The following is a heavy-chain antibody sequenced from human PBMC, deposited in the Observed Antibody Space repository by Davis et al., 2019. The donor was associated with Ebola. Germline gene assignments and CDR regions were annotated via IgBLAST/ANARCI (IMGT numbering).Heavy chain of an antibody. J-gene: IGHJ6*02. D-gene: IGHD1-26*01. CDR3: AKAYSGSHLLGTRSYYYGMDV. CDR2: INRSGST. CDR1: GGSFSGYY. V-gene: IGHV4-34*01. Sequence: SETLSLTCAVYGGSFSGYYWSWIRQPPGKGLEWIGEINRSGSTNYNPSLKSRVTISVDTSKNQFSLKLSSVTAADTAVYYCAKAYSGSHLLGTRSYYYGMDVWGQGTTVTVSS.